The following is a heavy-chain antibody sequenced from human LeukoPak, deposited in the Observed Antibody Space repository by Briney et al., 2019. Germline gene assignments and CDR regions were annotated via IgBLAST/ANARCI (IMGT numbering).Heavy chain of an antibody. D-gene: IGHD3-16*01. CDR1: GGSMSSSSYY. V-gene: IGHV4-39*07. J-gene: IGHJ1*01. Sequence: SETLSLTCTVSGGSMSSSSYYWGWIRQPPGKGLEWIGSIYHSESTYYNPSLKSRVTISVDTSKNQFSLKLSSVTAADTAVYYCARDMRGIPGGEYFQHWGQGTLVTVSS. CDR2: IYHSEST. CDR3: ARDMRGIPGGEYFQH.